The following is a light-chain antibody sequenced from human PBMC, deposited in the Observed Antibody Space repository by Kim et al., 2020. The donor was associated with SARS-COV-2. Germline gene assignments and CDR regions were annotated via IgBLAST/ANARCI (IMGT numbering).Light chain of an antibody. J-gene: IGKJ4*01. CDR3: QQYNDWPRT. V-gene: IGKV3-15*01. CDR2: VVY. Sequence: GSPGERPPPPGRAGQRVGGNVASYQNNPGHTPRVPFYVVYTRGTGIPARFSGSGSGTEFTLSISGLQSEDVAVYYCQQYNDWPRTFGGGTKVEIK. CDR1: QRVGGN.